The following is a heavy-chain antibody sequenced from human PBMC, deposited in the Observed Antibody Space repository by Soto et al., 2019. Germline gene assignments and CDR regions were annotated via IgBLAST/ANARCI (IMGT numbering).Heavy chain of an antibody. CDR3: ARLPRADYGDYHFDY. V-gene: IGHV2-26*01. CDR2: IFSNDEK. Sequence: KESGPVLVKPTETLTLTCTVSGFSLSNARMGVSWIRQPPGKALEWLAHIFSNDEKSYSTSLKSRLTISKDTSKSQVVLTMTNMDPVDTATYYCARLPRADYGDYHFDYWGQGTLVTVSS. CDR1: GFSLSNARMG. D-gene: IGHD4-17*01. J-gene: IGHJ4*02.